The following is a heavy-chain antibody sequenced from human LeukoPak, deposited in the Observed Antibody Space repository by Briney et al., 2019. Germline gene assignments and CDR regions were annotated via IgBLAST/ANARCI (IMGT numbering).Heavy chain of an antibody. J-gene: IGHJ4*02. D-gene: IGHD7-27*01. CDR3: TKRGRDWGPFDY. Sequence: GVLRLSCVASGFIFSSYAMSWVRQSPGKGLEWVSSISASGDRTYYPDSVKGRFTISRDNSKNTLYLEMDSLRDEDTAVYYCTKRGRDWGPFDYWGQGTLVTVSS. CDR1: GFIFSSYA. V-gene: IGHV3-23*01. CDR2: ISASGDRT.